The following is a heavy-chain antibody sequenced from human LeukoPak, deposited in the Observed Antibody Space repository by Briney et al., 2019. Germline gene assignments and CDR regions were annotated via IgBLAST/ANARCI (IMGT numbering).Heavy chain of an antibody. CDR3: AKGPRGYSYGYFVDY. Sequence: PGGSLRLSCAASGFTFSSYAMHWVRQAPGKGLEWVSGISWNSGSIGYADSVKGRFTISRDNAKNSLYLQMNSLRAEDTALYYCAKGPRGYSYGYFVDYWSQGTLVTVSS. CDR1: GFTFSSYA. J-gene: IGHJ4*02. D-gene: IGHD5-18*01. CDR2: ISWNSGSI. V-gene: IGHV3-9*01.